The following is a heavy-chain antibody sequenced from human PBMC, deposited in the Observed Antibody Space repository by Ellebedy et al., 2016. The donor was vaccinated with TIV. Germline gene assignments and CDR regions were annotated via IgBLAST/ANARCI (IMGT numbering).Heavy chain of an antibody. Sequence: ASVKVSXXASGYPFTAYYIQWLRQAPGQGLEWMGWINTQFLGTTYEEKFKGRVTMTRDTSTSTAYMELSRVRSDDTAMYYCAREGDLPRGNWFDPWGQGTLVTVSS. D-gene: IGHD3-16*01. CDR1: GYPFTAYY. CDR2: INTQFLGT. V-gene: IGHV1-2*02. CDR3: AREGDLPRGNWFDP. J-gene: IGHJ5*02.